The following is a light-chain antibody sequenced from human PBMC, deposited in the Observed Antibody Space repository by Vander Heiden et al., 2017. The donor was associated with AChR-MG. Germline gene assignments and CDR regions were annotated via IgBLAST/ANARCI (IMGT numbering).Light chain of an antibody. CDR3: QQYGSSPPYT. CDR2: GAS. V-gene: IGKV3-20*01. Sequence: VLTQSPSPLSLSPGEGAAVSCTARQTVSSSYLAWYQQQPGQAPRLLIFGASSRATGSPDRFSGSGSGTDFTLTISRLEPEDFAVYYCQQYGSSPPYTFGQGTKLEIK. CDR1: QTVSSSY. J-gene: IGKJ2*01.